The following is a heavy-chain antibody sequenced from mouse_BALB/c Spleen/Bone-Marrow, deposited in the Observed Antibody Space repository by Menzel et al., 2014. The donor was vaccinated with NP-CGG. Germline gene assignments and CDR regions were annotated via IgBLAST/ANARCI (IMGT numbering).Heavy chain of an antibody. CDR3: ARRDFDGYPYALDY. D-gene: IGHD2-3*01. CDR2: IYPGGGHI. J-gene: IGHJ4*01. Sequence: QVQLQQPGAELVRPGTSVKISCKASGYAFTNYWLGWVKQRPGHGLEWIGNIYPGGGHIYYNEKFKGKATQTADKSSSTAYMQLSSLTSEDSAVYFCARRDFDGYPYALDYWGQGASVTVSS. CDR1: GYAFTNYW. V-gene: IGHV1-63*01.